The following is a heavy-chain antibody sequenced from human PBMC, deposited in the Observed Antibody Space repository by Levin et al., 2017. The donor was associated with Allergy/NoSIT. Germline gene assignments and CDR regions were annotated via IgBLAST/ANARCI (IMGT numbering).Heavy chain of an antibody. CDR2: ISSSSTYT. V-gene: IGHV3-21*01. CDR3: AVDFYDGSGGPRGYGMDV. Sequence: GGSLRLSCLASGFTFTNYSMNWVRQAPGKGLEWVSSISSSSTYTYYSDSVTGRFTISRDNAQNSLFLQMNGLRADAAAVYYCAVDFYDGSGGPRGYGMDVWGQGTTVTVSS. D-gene: IGHD3-10*01. J-gene: IGHJ6*02. CDR1: GFTFTNYS.